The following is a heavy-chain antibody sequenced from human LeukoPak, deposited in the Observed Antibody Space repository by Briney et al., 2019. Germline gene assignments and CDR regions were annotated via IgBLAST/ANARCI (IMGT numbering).Heavy chain of an antibody. CDR2: INPNSGGT. CDR1: GYTFTDYY. J-gene: IGHJ5*02. Sequence: ASVEVSCKASGYTFTDYYMHWVRQAPGQGLEWMGWINPNSGGTNYAQKFQGRVTMTRDTSISTAYMELSRLRSDDTAVYYCARDESRSWYSYRFDPWGQGTLVTVSS. CDR3: ARDESRSWYSYRFDP. V-gene: IGHV1-2*02. D-gene: IGHD6-13*01.